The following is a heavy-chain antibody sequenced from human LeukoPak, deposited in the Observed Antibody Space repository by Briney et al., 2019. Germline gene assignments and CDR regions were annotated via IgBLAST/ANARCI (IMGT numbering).Heavy chain of an antibody. CDR3: ARPPRGSYGHDY. J-gene: IGHJ4*02. V-gene: IGHV3-74*01. CDR2: INSDGSST. CDR1: GFTFSGYW. D-gene: IGHD5-18*01. Sequence: GGSLRLSCAASGFTFSGYWMHWVRQAPGKGLVWVSRINSDGSSTSYADSVKGRFTISRDTAKNTLYLQMNSLRAEDTAVYYCARPPRGSYGHDYWGQGTLVTVSS.